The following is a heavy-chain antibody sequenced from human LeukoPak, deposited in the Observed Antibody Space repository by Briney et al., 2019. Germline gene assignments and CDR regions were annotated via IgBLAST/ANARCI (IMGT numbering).Heavy chain of an antibody. V-gene: IGHV5-51*01. Sequence: GASLQICGEGSGCIFTSYWSCWVRALPGEGLGGMGIIYPGDSDTRYSPSFQGQVTISADKSISTAYLQWSSLKASDTAMYYCARGGLPNYYDSSGYYPDYWGQGTLVTVSS. CDR1: GCIFTSYW. J-gene: IGHJ4*02. CDR2: IYPGDSDT. CDR3: ARGGLPNYYDSSGYYPDY. D-gene: IGHD3-22*01.